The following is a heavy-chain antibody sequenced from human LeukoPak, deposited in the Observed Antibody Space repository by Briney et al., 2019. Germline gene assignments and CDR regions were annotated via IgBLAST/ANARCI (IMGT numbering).Heavy chain of an antibody. CDR2: ISGHNGDV. Sequence: ASVKVSCKASGYTFSNYGITWVRQTPGQGLEWMGTISGHNGDVNYAPKFQGRVTMTTDTSTTTAYMELRSLRFDDTAVYYCARYNSLLRGVTTSDYWGQGTLVTVSS. J-gene: IGHJ4*02. D-gene: IGHD3-10*01. CDR1: GYTFSNYG. V-gene: IGHV1-18*01. CDR3: ARYNSLLRGVTTSDY.